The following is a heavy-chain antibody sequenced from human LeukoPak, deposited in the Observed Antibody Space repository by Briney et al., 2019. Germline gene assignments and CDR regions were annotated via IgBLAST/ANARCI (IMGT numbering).Heavy chain of an antibody. CDR1: GYTFTDYY. V-gene: IGHV1-2*02. CDR3: AREDSGWYVDY. CDR2: INPNSAGT. J-gene: IGHJ4*02. Sequence: GASVKVSCKASGYTFTDYYMHWVRQAPGQGLEWMGWINPNSAGTDYAQKFEGRVTMTRDTSISTAYMELSRLRSDDTAVYYCAREDSGWYVDYWGQGTLVTVSS. D-gene: IGHD6-19*01.